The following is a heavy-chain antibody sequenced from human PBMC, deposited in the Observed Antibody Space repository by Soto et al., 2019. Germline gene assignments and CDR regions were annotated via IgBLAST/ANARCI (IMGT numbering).Heavy chain of an antibody. J-gene: IGHJ4*02. Sequence: GESLKISCAASGFTFSSYAMSWVRQAPGKGLEWVSAISGSGGSTYYADSVKGRFTISRDNSKNTLYLQMNSLRAEDTAVYYGAKDNERYSSSYYFDYWGQGTLVTVSS. CDR3: AKDNERYSSSYYFDY. V-gene: IGHV3-23*01. D-gene: IGHD6-6*01. CDR2: ISGSGGST. CDR1: GFTFSSYA.